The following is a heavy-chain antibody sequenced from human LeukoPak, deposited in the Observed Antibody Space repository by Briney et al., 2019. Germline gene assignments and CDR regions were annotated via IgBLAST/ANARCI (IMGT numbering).Heavy chain of an antibody. V-gene: IGHV3-20*04. CDR1: GFTFDDYG. Sequence: PGGSLRLSCAASGFTFDDYGMSWVRQAPGKGLEWVSGINWNGGSTGYADSVKGRFTISRDNAKNSLYLQMNSLGAEDTALYYCARGRYCTNGVCYPYFDYWGQGTLVTVSS. D-gene: IGHD2-8*01. CDR3: ARGRYCTNGVCYPYFDY. CDR2: INWNGGST. J-gene: IGHJ4*02.